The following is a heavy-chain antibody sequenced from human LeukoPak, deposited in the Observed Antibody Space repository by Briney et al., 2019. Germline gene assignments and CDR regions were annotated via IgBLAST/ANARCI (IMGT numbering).Heavy chain of an antibody. D-gene: IGHD6-13*01. J-gene: IGHJ4*02. Sequence: LSETLSLTCTVSGGSISSSYWSWIQQPPGKGLEWIGYISYIGSTNYNPSLKSRVTVSVDTSRNQFSLKLTSVTAADTAVYYCARVPIAAAGPLDYWGQGTLVTVSS. V-gene: IGHV4-59*08. CDR1: GGSISSSY. CDR3: ARVPIAAAGPLDY. CDR2: ISYIGST.